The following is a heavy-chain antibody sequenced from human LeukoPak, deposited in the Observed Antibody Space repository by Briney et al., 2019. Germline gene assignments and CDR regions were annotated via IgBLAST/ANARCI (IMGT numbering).Heavy chain of an antibody. D-gene: IGHD1-26*01. J-gene: IGHJ4*02. Sequence: GGSLRLSCEGSAFIFSGHWMNWVRQTPGKGLEWVASIKEDGSERQYVDSVKGRFSISRDNTKGSLFLQLNSLRAEDTAVYYCASSGSYRFDYWGQGTLVTVSS. CDR2: IKEDGSER. V-gene: IGHV3-7*03. CDR1: AFIFSGHW. CDR3: ASSGSYRFDY.